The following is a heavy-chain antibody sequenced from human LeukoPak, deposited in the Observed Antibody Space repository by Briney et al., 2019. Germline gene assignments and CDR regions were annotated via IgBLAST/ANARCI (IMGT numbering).Heavy chain of an antibody. J-gene: IGHJ3*02. Sequence: GASVKVSCKASGYTFTIYDINWVRQATGQGLEWMGWMSPNSGNTGYAQKFQGRVTITRNTSISTAYMELSSLRSEDTAVYYCARDLLYGDYGEVAFDIWGQGTMVTVSS. CDR1: GYTFTIYD. CDR2: MSPNSGNT. D-gene: IGHD4-17*01. CDR3: ARDLLYGDYGEVAFDI. V-gene: IGHV1-8*03.